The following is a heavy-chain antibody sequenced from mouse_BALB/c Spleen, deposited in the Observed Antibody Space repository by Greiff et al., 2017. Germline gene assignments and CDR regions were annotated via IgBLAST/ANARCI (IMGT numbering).Heavy chain of an antibody. Sequence: EVQLQESGPGLVKPSQSLSLTCSVTGYSITSGYYWNWIRQFPGNKLEWMGYISYDGSNNYNPSLKNRISITRDTSKNQFFLKLNSVTTEDTATYYCARDGDRTTVVANPHFDYWGQGTTLTVSS. CDR1: GYSITSGYY. D-gene: IGHD1-1*01. CDR2: ISYDGSN. CDR3: ARDGDRTTVVANPHFDY. V-gene: IGHV3-6*02. J-gene: IGHJ2*01.